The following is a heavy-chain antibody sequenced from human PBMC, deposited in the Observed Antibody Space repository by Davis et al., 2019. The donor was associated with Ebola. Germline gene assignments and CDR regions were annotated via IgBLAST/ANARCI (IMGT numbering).Heavy chain of an antibody. J-gene: IGHJ3*02. D-gene: IGHD1-26*01. CDR1: GGSFSGYY. CDR3: ARVRIGGAFDI. V-gene: IGHV4-34*01. CDR2: INHSGST. Sequence: MPSETLSLTCAVYGGSFSGYYWSWIRQPPGKGLEWIGEINHSGSTNYNPSLKSRVTISVDTSKNQFSLKLSSVTTADTAVYYCARVRIGGAFDIWGQGTMVTVSS.